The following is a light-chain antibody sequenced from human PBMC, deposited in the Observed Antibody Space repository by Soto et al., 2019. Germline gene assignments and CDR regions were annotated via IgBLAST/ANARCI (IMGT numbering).Light chain of an antibody. J-gene: IGKJ1*01. V-gene: IGKV1-5*01. CDR3: QQYNSYQT. Sequence: DIQMTQSPSTLSASVGDRITITCRVSQSISSWLAWYQQKPGKAPKLLIYDASSLESWVPSRFSGSGSGTEFTLTISSLQPDDFATYYCQQYNSYQTFGQGTKV. CDR1: QSISSW. CDR2: DAS.